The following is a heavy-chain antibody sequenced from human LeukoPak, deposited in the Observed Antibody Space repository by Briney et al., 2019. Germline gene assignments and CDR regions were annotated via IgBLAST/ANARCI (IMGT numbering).Heavy chain of an antibody. V-gene: IGHV3-66*02. D-gene: IGHD4-17*01. J-gene: IGHJ4*02. CDR2: IYSGGST. CDR3: ARDGAHDYGDYAFDY. Sequence: GGSLRLSCAASGFTVSSNYMSWVRQAAGKGLEWVSVIYSGGSTYYADSVRGRFTISRDNSKNTLYLQMNSLRAADTAVYYCARDGAHDYGDYAFDYWGQGTLVTVSS. CDR1: GFTVSSNY.